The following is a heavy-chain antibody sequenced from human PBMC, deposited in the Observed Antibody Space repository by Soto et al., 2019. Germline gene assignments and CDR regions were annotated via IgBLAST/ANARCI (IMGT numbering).Heavy chain of an antibody. V-gene: IGHV1-18*04. J-gene: IGHJ4*02. CDR1: GYTFTSYC. D-gene: IGHD3-9*01. Sequence: ASVNGSWKSSGYTFTSYCISWVRQAPGQGLEWMGWISAYNGNTNYAQKLQGRVTMTTDTSTSTAYMELRSLRSDDTAVYYCASGNILTGYSPPADYWGQGTLVTVSS. CDR3: ASGNILTGYSPPADY. CDR2: ISAYNGNT.